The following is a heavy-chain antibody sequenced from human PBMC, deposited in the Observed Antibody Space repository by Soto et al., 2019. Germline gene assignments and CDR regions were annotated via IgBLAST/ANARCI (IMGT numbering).Heavy chain of an antibody. D-gene: IGHD2-2*01. CDR1: GYTFTSYA. CDR3: AVLGYCSSTSCPDYYYYGMDV. V-gene: IGHV1-3*01. J-gene: IGHJ6*02. Sequence: ASVKVSCKASGYTFTSYAMHWVRQAPGQRLEWMGWINAGNGNTKYSQKFQGRVTITRDTSASTAYMELSSLRSEDTAVYYCAVLGYCSSTSCPDYYYYGMDVWGQGTTVTVSS. CDR2: INAGNGNT.